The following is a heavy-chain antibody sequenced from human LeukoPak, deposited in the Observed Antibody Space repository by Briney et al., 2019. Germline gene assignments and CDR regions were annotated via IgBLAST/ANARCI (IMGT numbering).Heavy chain of an antibody. CDR3: AKDLSYSSGSY. J-gene: IGHJ4*02. Sequence: TGGSLRLSCAAPGFTFSSYAMSWVRQAPGKGLEWVSAISGSGGSTYYADSVKGRFTISRDNSKNTLYLQMNSLRAEDTAVYYCAKDLSYSSGSYWGQGTLVTVSS. CDR1: GFTFSSYA. CDR2: ISGSGGST. D-gene: IGHD6-19*01. V-gene: IGHV3-23*01.